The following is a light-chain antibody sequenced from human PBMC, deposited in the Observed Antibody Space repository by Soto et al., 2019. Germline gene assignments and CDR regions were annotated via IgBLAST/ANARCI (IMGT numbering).Light chain of an antibody. CDR1: SGHSNYA. J-gene: IGLJ2*01. CDR3: HTCGSGLVV. CDR2: LNSDGSH. Sequence: QPVLTQSPSASASLGASVKLTCTLSSGHSNYAIAWHQQQSEKGPRYLMKLNSDGSHSKGDAIPDRFSGSSSGAERYLTISHLQSDDDADYYCHTCGSGLVVFGGGTKLTVL. V-gene: IGLV4-69*01.